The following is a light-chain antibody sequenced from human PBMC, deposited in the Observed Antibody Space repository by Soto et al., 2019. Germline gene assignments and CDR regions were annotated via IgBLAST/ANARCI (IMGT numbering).Light chain of an antibody. Sequence: QSALTQPASVSGSPGQSITISCTGSSTDVGGYNYVSWYQQHPGKAPKVMIYEVSNRPSGVSNRFSGSKSGNTASLTISGLQAEDEADYYCSSFAGVSTVFGTGTKLTVL. V-gene: IGLV2-14*01. CDR3: SSFAGVSTV. CDR1: STDVGGYNY. CDR2: EVS. J-gene: IGLJ1*01.